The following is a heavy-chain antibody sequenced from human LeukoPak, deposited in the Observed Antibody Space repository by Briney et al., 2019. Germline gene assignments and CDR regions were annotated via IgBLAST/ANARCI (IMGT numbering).Heavy chain of an antibody. CDR3: AREITGTTEDYYYYYMDV. J-gene: IGHJ6*03. V-gene: IGHV4-59*01. CDR2: IYCSGST. Sequence: SETLSLTCTVSGGSISSYYWSWIRQPPGKGLEWIGYIYCSGSTNYNPSLKSRVTISVDTSKNQFSLKLSSVTAADTAVYYWAREITGTTEDYYYYYMDVWGKGTTVTVSS. CDR1: GGSISSYY. D-gene: IGHD1-20*01.